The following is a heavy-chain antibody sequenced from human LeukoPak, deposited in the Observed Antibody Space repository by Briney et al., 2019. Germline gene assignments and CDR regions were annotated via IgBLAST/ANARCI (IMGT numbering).Heavy chain of an antibody. CDR3: ARRLLLYFDWLSPTAYYFDY. CDR2: IYYSGST. Sequence: SETLSLTCTVSGGSISSSSYYWGWIRQPPGKGLEWIVSIYYSGSTYYNPSLKSRVTISVDTSKNQFSLKLSSVTAADTAVYYCARRLLLYFDWLSPTAYYFDYWGQGTLVTVSS. J-gene: IGHJ4*02. D-gene: IGHD3-9*01. CDR1: GGSISSSSYY. V-gene: IGHV4-39*01.